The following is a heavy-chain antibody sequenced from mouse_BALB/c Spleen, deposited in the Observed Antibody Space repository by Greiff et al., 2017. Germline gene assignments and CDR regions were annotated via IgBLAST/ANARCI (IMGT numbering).Heavy chain of an antibody. D-gene: IGHD1-1*01. V-gene: IGHV1S81*02. CDR3: ARSIYYYGSSFLDY. Sequence: QVQLKESGAELVKPGASVKLSCKASGYTFTSYYMYWVKQRPGQGLEWIGEINPSNGGTNYNEKFKSKATLTVDKSSSTAYMQLSSLTSEDSAVYYCARSIYYYGSSFLDYWGQGTSVTVSS. CDR2: INPSNGGT. CDR1: GYTFTSYY. J-gene: IGHJ4*01.